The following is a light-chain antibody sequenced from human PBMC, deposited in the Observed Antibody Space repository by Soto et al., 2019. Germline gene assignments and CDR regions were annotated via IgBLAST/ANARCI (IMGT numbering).Light chain of an antibody. Sequence: QTVVTQEPSFSVSPGGTVTLTCGLSSGSVSTSNYPSWYQQTPGQAPRTLIDNTHTRSSGVPDRFSGSILGNKAALTITGAQAGDESDYYCLLFVSSIWVFGGGTKLTVL. CDR3: LLFVSSIWV. J-gene: IGLJ3*02. V-gene: IGLV8-61*01. CDR1: SGSVSTSNY. CDR2: NTH.